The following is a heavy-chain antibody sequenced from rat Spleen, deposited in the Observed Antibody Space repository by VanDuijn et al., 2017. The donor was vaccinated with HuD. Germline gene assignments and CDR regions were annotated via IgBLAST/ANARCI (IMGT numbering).Heavy chain of an antibody. CDR1: GFSLTSYD. CDR3: ARSDYASPYYFDY. V-gene: IGHV2S61*01. CDR2: IWGNGNA. Sequence: QVQLKESGPGLVQPSQTLSLTCTVSGFSLTSYDVHWIRQPPGKGLEWMGVIWGNGNANYNSVLKSRLSISRDTSKSQVFLKMNNLQTEDTAMYFCARSDYASPYYFDYWGQGVMVTVSS. J-gene: IGHJ2*01. D-gene: IGHD1-12*01.